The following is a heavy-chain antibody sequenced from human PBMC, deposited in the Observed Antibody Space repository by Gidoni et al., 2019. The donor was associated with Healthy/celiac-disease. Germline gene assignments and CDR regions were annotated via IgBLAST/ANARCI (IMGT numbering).Heavy chain of an antibody. Sequence: QVQLVRSGAEVKKPGSSVKVSCKASGGTFSSYAISWVRQAPGQGLEWMGGIIPIFGTANYAQKFQGRVTITADESTSTAYMELSSLRSEDTAVYYCARAPYYDFWAGAYNWFDPWGQGTLVTVSS. CDR3: ARAPYYDFWAGAYNWFDP. CDR2: IIPIFGTA. CDR1: GGTFSSYA. V-gene: IGHV1-69*01. J-gene: IGHJ5*02. D-gene: IGHD3-3*01.